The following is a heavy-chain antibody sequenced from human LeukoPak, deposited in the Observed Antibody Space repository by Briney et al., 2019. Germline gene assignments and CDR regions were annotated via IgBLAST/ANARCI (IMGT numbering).Heavy chain of an antibody. CDR1: GFTFSSYG. CDR3: ARDQYYDILTGYSLIGGFDP. V-gene: IGHV3-30*02. D-gene: IGHD3-9*01. CDR2: IRYDGSNK. Sequence: PGGSLRLSCAASGFTFSSYGMHWVRQAPGKGLEWVAFIRYDGSNKYYADSVKGRFTISRDNSKNTLYLHVNSLRPEDTAVYYCARDQYYDILTGYSLIGGFDPWGQGTLVTVSS. J-gene: IGHJ5*02.